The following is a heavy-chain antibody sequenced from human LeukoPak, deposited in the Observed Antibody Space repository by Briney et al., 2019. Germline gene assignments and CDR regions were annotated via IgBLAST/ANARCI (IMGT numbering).Heavy chain of an antibody. CDR1: GGSHSGHY. V-gene: IGHV4-59*11. J-gene: IGHJ3*01. Sequence: SETLSLTCTVSGGSHSGHYWSWVRQPPGKRLEWIGYVSYTGRTKYNPSLQSRVTISIDTSKSQFSLKLTSVTSADTAVYSCARLLDNDISGDPDTFDVWGQGTTVIVSS. D-gene: IGHD3-22*01. CDR2: VSYTGRT. CDR3: ARLLDNDISGDPDTFDV.